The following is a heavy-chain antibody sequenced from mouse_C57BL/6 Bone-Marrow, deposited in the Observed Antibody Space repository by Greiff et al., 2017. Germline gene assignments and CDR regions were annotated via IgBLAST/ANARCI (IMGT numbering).Heavy chain of an antibody. V-gene: IGHV1-19*01. CDR1: GYTFTDYY. CDR3: ARLAYYYYAMDY. J-gene: IGHJ4*01. Sequence: VQLQQSGPVLVKPGASVKMSCKASGYTFTDYYMNWVKQSHGKSLEWIGVINPYNGGTSYNQKFKGKATLTVDKSSSTAYMELNSLTSEDSAVYYCARLAYYYYAMDYWGQGTSVTVSS. CDR2: INPYNGGT. D-gene: IGHD3-1*01.